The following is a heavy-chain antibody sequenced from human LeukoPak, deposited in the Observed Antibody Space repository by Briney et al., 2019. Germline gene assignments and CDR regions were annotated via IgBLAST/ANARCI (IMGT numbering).Heavy chain of an antibody. V-gene: IGHV3-74*01. CDR2: ISSDGSST. J-gene: IGHJ4*02. CDR3: AKDGEAVAGRFDY. Sequence: GGSLRLSCAASGFTFSGYWMHWVRQAPGKGLVWVSHISSDGSSTSYADSVKGRFTISRDNSKNTLYLQMNSLRAEDTAVYYCAKDGEAVAGRFDYWGQGTLVTVSS. D-gene: IGHD6-19*01. CDR1: GFTFSGYW.